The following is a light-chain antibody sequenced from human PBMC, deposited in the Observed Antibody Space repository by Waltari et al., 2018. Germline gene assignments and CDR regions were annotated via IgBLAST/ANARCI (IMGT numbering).Light chain of an antibody. J-gene: IGKJ3*01. Sequence: AIQLIQSPSSLAASVGDRVTITCRASQGISSAVAWYQQKPGKVPNLLIYDASRLERGVPSRFSGSTSGTDFTLTISSLQPEDFATYYCQHLTAFGPGTKVDI. V-gene: IGKV1-13*02. CDR2: DAS. CDR1: QGISSA. CDR3: QHLTA.